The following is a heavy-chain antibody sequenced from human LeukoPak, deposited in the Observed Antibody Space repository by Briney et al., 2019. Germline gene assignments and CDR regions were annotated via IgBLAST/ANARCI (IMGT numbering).Heavy chain of an antibody. D-gene: IGHD5-18*01. CDR3: AKVDTAMVRGCSLGY. V-gene: IGHV3-23*01. CDR2: ISGSGGST. J-gene: IGHJ4*02. Sequence: PGGSLRLSCAASGFTFSSYAMSWVRQAPGKGLEWVSAISGSGGSTYYADSVKGRFTISRDNSKNTLYLQMNSLRAEDTAVYYCAKVDTAMVRGCSLGYWGQGTLVTVSS. CDR1: GFTFSSYA.